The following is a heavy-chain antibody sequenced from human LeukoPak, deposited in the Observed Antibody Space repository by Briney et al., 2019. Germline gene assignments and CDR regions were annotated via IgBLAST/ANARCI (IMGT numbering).Heavy chain of an antibody. D-gene: IGHD5-24*01. CDR3: ARDQRWTHHTDY. Sequence: SVKVSCKASGGTFSSYAISWVRQAPGQGLEWMGRIIPIFGTANYAQKFQGRVTITTDESTSTAYMELSSLRSEDTAVHYCARDQRWTHHTDYWGQGTLVTVSS. V-gene: IGHV1-69*05. CDR2: IIPIFGTA. J-gene: IGHJ4*02. CDR1: GGTFSSYA.